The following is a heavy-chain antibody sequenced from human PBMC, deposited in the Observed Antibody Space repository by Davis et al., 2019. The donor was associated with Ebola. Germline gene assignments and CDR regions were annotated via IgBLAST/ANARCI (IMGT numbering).Heavy chain of an antibody. CDR3: ARGPITMVQGAWFDP. J-gene: IGHJ5*02. CDR1: RKTYNGNY. V-gene: IGHV1-2*04. CDR2: INPNRVGT. D-gene: IGHD3-10*01. Sequence: ASVKVSCKAVRKTYNGNYMPWVRQAPAQGLEWMGWINPNRVGTNYEQKFQGWVTMTRGSSTSTPYMELSRLRSDDTAVYYCARGPITMVQGAWFDPWGQGTLVTVSS.